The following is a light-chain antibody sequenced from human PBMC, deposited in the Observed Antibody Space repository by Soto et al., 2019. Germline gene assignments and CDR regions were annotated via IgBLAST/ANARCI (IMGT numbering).Light chain of an antibody. CDR2: DAS. V-gene: IGKV3-20*01. Sequence: EIVMTQSPATLSLSPGDRVTLSCRASQSVSSDYLAWFQQKPGQAPRLLIYDASRRATGIPDRFSGSGSGTDFTLTITRLEPEDFAVYYCQQYGSSPFSFGGGTKVEIK. CDR3: QQYGSSPFS. CDR1: QSVSSDY. J-gene: IGKJ4*01.